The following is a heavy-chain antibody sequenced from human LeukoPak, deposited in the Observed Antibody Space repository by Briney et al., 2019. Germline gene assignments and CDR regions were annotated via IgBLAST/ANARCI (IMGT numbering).Heavy chain of an antibody. CDR1: GYTFTGYY. J-gene: IGHJ6*02. Sequence: GASVKVSCKASGYTFTGYYIQWVRQAPGQGLEWMGWINPNSGGTNYAQKFQGRVTMTRDTSISTAFMEVSRLRSKDTAVYYCARGDAYYYYIMDVWGQGTTVTVSS. CDR2: INPNSGGT. CDR3: ARGDAYYYYIMDV. V-gene: IGHV1-2*02.